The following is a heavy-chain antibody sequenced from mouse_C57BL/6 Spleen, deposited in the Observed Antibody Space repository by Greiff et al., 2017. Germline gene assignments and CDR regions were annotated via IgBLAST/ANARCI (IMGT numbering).Heavy chain of an antibody. CDR1: GFTFSDYG. CDR2: ISSGSSTI. J-gene: IGHJ4*01. V-gene: IGHV5-17*01. CDR3: ARPLYDGYFYAKDY. Sequence: EVQGVESGGGLVKPGGSLKLSCAASGFTFSDYGMHWVRQAPEKGLEWVAYISSGSSTIYYADKVKGRFTISRDNAKNTLFLQMTSLRSEDTAMYYCARPLYDGYFYAKDYWGQGTSVTVAT. D-gene: IGHD2-3*01.